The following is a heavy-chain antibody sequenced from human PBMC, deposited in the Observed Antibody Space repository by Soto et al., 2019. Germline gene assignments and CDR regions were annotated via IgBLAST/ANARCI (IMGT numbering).Heavy chain of an antibody. V-gene: IGHV1-8*01. CDR2: MNPISGNT. J-gene: IGHJ6*03. CDR3: ARRNSYYYYMDV. CDR1: GYTFTSYD. Sequence: ASVKVSCKASGYTFTSYDVNWVRQAPGQGLEWMGWMNPISGNTAYAQKLKGRVTMTRNTSISTAYMELSSLRSEDTAVYYCARRNSYYYYMDVWGKGTTVTVSS.